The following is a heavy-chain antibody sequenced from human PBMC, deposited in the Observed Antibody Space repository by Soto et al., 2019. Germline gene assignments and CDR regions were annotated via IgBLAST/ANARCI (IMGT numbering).Heavy chain of an antibody. CDR3: ARPPGYISDWYYFDL. Sequence: ASVKVSCKASGYTFIDYYMHWVRQAPGQGFGWMGRISPRSGGTNYAQKFQGRVTMTWDTSLNTAYMELSSLISEDTAVYYCARPPGYISDWYYFDLWGQGTLVTVSS. D-gene: IGHD3-9*01. J-gene: IGHJ4*02. CDR2: ISPRSGGT. CDR1: GYTFIDYY. V-gene: IGHV1-2*02.